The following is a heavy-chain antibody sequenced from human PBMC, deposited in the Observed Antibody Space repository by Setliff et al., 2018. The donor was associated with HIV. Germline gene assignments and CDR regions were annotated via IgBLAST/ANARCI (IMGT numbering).Heavy chain of an antibody. V-gene: IGHV3-21*01. CDR3: ARGGNYYDRSGRATGDF. J-gene: IGHJ4*02. CDR1: GFTFRSFS. D-gene: IGHD3-22*01. CDR2: ISGSGSYI. Sequence: GALRLSCTASGFTFRSFSMNWVRQAPGKGLEWVSSISGSGSYIFYADSLKGRFTISRDNAKNSLYLQMNSLRAEDTAVYYCARGGNYYDRSGRATGDFWGQGTLVTVSS.